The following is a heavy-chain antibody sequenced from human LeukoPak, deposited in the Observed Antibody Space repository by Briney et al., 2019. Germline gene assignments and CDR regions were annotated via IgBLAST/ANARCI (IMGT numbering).Heavy chain of an antibody. V-gene: IGHV1-46*01. D-gene: IGHD3-10*01. CDR3: ARGHGSGYTNYFDP. J-gene: IGHJ5*02. CDR2: INPTGGSA. CDR1: GYTFTDFS. Sequence: ASVKVSCKTSGYTFTDFSIHWVRQAPGQELEWMGIINPTGGSAGFAQKFQGRVTMTRDMSTSTFYMELSSLRSEDTAVYYCARGHGSGYTNYFDPWGQGTLVTVSS.